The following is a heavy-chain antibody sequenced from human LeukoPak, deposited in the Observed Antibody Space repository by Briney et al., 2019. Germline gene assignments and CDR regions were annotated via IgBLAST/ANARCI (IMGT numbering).Heavy chain of an antibody. Sequence: GGSLRLSCAASGFTFSSYSMNWVRQAPGKGLEWVSSISSSSYIYYADSVKGRFTISRDNAKNSLYLQMNSLRAEDTAVYYCARDYVSSAFDIWGQGTMVTVSS. V-gene: IGHV3-21*01. CDR1: GFTFSSYS. D-gene: IGHD2/OR15-2a*01. J-gene: IGHJ3*02. CDR3: ARDYVSSAFDI. CDR2: ISSSSYI.